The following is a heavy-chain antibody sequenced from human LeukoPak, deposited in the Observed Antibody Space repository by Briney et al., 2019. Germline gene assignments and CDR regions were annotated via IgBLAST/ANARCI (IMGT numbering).Heavy chain of an antibody. V-gene: IGHV3-23*01. D-gene: IGHD4-17*01. CDR3: AKDTVTSLNWFDP. CDR2: ISRTGNST. J-gene: IGHJ5*02. CDR1: GFTFSNYA. Sequence: GGSLSLSCAASGFTFSNYAMSWVRQAPGRGLEWVSAISRTGNSTYYADSVKGRFTISRDNSKNTLYLQMNNLRAEDTAIYYCAKDTVTSLNWFDPWGQGTLVTVSS.